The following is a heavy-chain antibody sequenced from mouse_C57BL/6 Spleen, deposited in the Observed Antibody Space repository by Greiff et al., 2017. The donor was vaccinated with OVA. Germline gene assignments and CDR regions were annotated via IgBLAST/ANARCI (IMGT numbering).Heavy chain of an antibody. Sequence: EVKLQQSGPELVKPGASVKISCKASGYTFTDYYMNWVKQSHGKSLEWIGAINHNNGGTSYKQKLKGQATFTVDKSSSTAYMQLRSLTSEDSAVYYCQLGRAMDYWGQGTSVTVSS. J-gene: IGHJ4*01. D-gene: IGHD4-1*02. CDR3: QLGRAMDY. V-gene: IGHV1-26*01. CDR2: INHNNGGT. CDR1: GYTFTDYY.